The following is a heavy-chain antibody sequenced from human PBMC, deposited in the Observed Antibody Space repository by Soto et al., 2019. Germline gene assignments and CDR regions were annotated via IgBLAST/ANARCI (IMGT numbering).Heavy chain of an antibody. V-gene: IGHV1-69*01. J-gene: IGHJ5*02. Sequence: QVQLVQSGAEVKKPGSSVKVSCKASGGTFSSYAISWVRQAPGQGVEWMGGIMHIFGTANYAQKYQGRITITAYESTSTAYMDLSSLRSEDTALYYCAREVGATLNWFDPWGQGTLVTVSS. CDR1: GGTFSSYA. D-gene: IGHD1-26*01. CDR3: AREVGATLNWFDP. CDR2: IMHIFGTA.